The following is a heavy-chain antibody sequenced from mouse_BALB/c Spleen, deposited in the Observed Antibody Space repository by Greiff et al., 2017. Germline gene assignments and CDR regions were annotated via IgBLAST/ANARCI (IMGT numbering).Heavy chain of an antibody. J-gene: IGHJ2*01. CDR2: IYPGNSDT. CDR1: GYTFTSYW. D-gene: IGHD3-1*01. CDR3: TRSGAFRYYFDY. V-gene: IGHV1-5*01. Sequence: VQLQQSGTVLARPGASVKMSCKASGYTFTSYWMHWVKQRPGQGLEWIGAIYPGNSDTSYNQKFKGKAKLTAVTSTSTAYMELSSLTNEDSAVYYCTRSGAFRYYFDYWGQGTTLTVSS.